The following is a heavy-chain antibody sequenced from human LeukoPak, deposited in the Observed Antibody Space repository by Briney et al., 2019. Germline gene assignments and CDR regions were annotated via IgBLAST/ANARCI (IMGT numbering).Heavy chain of an antibody. J-gene: IGHJ3*02. D-gene: IGHD2-21*02. CDR2: IYYSGST. V-gene: IGHV4-39*07. Sequence: PSETLSLTCTVSGGSISSSSYYWGWIRQPPGKGLEWIGSIYYSGSTYYNPSLKSRVTISVDTSKNQFSLKLSSVTAADTAVYYCARDVIVVVTRDAFDIWGQGTMVTVSS. CDR1: GGSISSSSYY. CDR3: ARDVIVVVTRDAFDI.